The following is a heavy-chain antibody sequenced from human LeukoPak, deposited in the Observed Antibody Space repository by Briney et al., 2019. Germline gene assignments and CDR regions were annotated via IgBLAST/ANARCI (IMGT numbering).Heavy chain of an antibody. J-gene: IGHJ5*02. V-gene: IGHV3-74*01. D-gene: IGHD6-19*01. CDR2: ISSNESST. Sequence: GGSLRLSCAASGFTFSSYWMHWVRQAPGKGLVWVSRISSNESSTSYADSVKGRFTISRDNAKNTLYLQMNSLRAEDTAVYYCARGLQAARLAVADSWGQGTLVTVSS. CDR3: ARGLQAARLAVADS. CDR1: GFTFSSYW.